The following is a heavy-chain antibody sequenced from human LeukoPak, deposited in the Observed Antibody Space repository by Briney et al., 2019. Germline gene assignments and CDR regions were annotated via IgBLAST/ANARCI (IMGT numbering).Heavy chain of an antibody. CDR3: ARASNCSSTSCYNWNWFDP. CDR2: ISPSGGST. CDR1: GYTFTSYY. Sequence: ASVKVSCKASGYTFTSYYMHWVRQAPGQGLEWMGIISPSGGSTSYAQKFQGRVTMTRDTSTSTAYMELSSLRSEDTAVYYCARASNCSSTSCYNWNWFDPWGQGTLVTVSS. D-gene: IGHD2-2*01. J-gene: IGHJ5*02. V-gene: IGHV1-46*01.